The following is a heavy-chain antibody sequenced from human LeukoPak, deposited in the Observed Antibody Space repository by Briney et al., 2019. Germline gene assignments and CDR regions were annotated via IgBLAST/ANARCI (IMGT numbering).Heavy chain of an antibody. D-gene: IGHD1-26*01. J-gene: IGHJ4*02. CDR3: ARGLSFYSGSPRPYFDY. CDR2: IYTSGST. V-gene: IGHV4-61*02. CDR1: GGSLSSGSYS. Sequence: SETLSLTCTVSGGSLSSGSYSWSWLRQPAGNGLEWIRRIYTSGSTNYNPSLKSRLTISVDTSKNQFSLKLSSVTAADTAVYFCARGLSFYSGSPRPYFDYWGQGTLVIVSS.